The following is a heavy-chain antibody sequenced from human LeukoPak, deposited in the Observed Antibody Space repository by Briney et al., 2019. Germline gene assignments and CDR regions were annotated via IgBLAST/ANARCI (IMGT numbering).Heavy chain of an antibody. V-gene: IGHV4-34*01. D-gene: IGHD1-26*01. Sequence: SETLSLTCAVYGGSFSGYYWSWIRQPPGKGLEWIGEINHSGSTNYNPSLKSRVTISVDTSRNQFSLKLSSVTAADTAVYYCARELRYFDYWGQGTLVTVSS. CDR1: GGSFSGYY. CDR3: ARELRYFDY. CDR2: INHSGST. J-gene: IGHJ4*02.